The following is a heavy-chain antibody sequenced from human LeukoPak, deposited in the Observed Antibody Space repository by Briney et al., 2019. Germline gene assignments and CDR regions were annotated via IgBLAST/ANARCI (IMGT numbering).Heavy chain of an antibody. Sequence: GGSLRLSCAASRFTFNTYAVSWVRQAPVKGLEWVSVIYSGGSTYYADSVKGRFTISRDNSKNTLYLQVNSLRAEDTAVYYCARDYYDSSGYHNFDYWGQGTLVTVSS. CDR3: ARDYYDSSGYHNFDY. CDR2: IYSGGST. V-gene: IGHV3-66*01. D-gene: IGHD3-22*01. J-gene: IGHJ4*02. CDR1: RFTFNTYA.